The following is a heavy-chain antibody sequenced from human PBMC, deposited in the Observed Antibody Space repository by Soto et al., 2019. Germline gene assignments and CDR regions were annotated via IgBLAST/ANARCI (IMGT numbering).Heavy chain of an antibody. CDR1: GFTFSSYA. Sequence: EVQLLESGGGLVQPGGSLRLSCAASGFTFSSYAMSWVRQAPGKGLEWVSVISGSGDSTYYADSVRGRFTISRDNSKNTPYLQMNSLSAEDTAVYYCAKDRDGAAAGPTKFYGMDVWGQGTTVTVSS. V-gene: IGHV3-23*01. CDR3: AKDRDGAAAGPTKFYGMDV. D-gene: IGHD6-13*01. CDR2: ISGSGDST. J-gene: IGHJ6*02.